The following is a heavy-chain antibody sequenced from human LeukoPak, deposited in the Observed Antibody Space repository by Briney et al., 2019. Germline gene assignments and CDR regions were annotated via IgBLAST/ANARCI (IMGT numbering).Heavy chain of an antibody. CDR3: ARDPSGYNWFDP. CDR1: GGSISSGGYY. D-gene: IGHD6-25*01. CDR2: IYHSGST. J-gene: IGHJ5*02. V-gene: IGHV4-30-2*01. Sequence: PSETLSLTCTVSGGSISSGGYYWSWIRQPPGKGLEWIGYIYHSGSTYYNPSLKSRVTISVDRSKNQFSLKLSSVTAADTAVYYCARDPSGYNWFDPWGQGTLVTVSS.